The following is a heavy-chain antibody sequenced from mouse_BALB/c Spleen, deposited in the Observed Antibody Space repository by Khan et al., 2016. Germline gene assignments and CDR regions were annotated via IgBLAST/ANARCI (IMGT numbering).Heavy chain of an antibody. CDR2: IRYSGST. CDR3: TRSPTATRYFDV. D-gene: IGHD1-2*01. J-gene: IGHJ1*01. CDR1: GYSITSDYA. Sequence: QLEESGPGLVEPSQSLSLTCTVTGYSITSDYAWNWIRQFPGNKLEWMGYIRYSGSTTYNPSLKSRISITRDTSKNQFFLQLYSVTTEDTATYYCTRSPTATRYFDVWGAGTTVTVSS. V-gene: IGHV3-2*02.